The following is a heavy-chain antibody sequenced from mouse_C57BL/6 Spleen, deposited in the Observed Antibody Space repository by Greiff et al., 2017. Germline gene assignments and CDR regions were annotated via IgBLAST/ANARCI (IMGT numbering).Heavy chain of an antibody. Sequence: QVQLQQSGAELVRPGASVKLSCKASGYTFTDYYINWVKQRPGQGLEWIARIYPGSGNPYYNEKFKGKATLTAEKSSSTAYMQLSSLTSEDSAVYFCAGGDWDGFAYWGQGTLVTVSA. CDR1: GYTFTDYY. CDR3: AGGDWDGFAY. CDR2: IYPGSGNP. J-gene: IGHJ3*01. V-gene: IGHV1-76*01. D-gene: IGHD4-1*01.